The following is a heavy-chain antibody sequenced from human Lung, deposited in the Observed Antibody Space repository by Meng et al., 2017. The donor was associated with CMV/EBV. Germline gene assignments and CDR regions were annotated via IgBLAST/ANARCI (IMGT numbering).Heavy chain of an antibody. CDR1: GININTYW. CDR2: IYSDGIST. V-gene: IGHV3-74*01. Sequence: GESLKISCAVSGININTYWMHWVRQDPGKGLVWLSRIYSDGISTRYADSVKGRFTISRDNTKNTLYLQMNGLRAEDTAVYYCAREPGRGAFDIWGQGTLVTFSS. CDR3: AREPGRGAFDI. D-gene: IGHD3-10*01. J-gene: IGHJ3*02.